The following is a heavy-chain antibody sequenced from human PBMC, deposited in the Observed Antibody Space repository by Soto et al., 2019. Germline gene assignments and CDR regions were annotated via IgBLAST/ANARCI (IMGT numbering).Heavy chain of an antibody. J-gene: IGHJ4*02. CDR3: ARVDYSSTAATGFDY. V-gene: IGHV3-33*01. D-gene: IGHD6-25*01. Sequence: GGSLRLSCTASGFTFSSFGMHWVRQAPGKGLEWVALIWYDGSNKYYADSVKGRFTISRDNSKNTLYLQMDSLRAEDTAIYYCARVDYSSTAATGFDYWGQGALVTVSS. CDR1: GFTFSSFG. CDR2: IWYDGSNK.